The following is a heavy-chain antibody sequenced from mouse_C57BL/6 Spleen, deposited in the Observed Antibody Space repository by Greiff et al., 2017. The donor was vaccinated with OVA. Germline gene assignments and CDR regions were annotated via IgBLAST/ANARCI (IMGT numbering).Heavy chain of an antibody. CDR2: ISSGSSTI. V-gene: IGHV5-17*01. CDR1: GFTFSDYG. Sequence: EVHLVESGGGLVKPGGSLKLSCAASGFTFSDYGMHWVRQAPEKGLEWVAYISSGSSTIYYADTVKGRFTISRDNAKNTLFLQMTSLRSEDTAMYYCARTPRFAYWGQGTLVTVSA. CDR3: ARTPRFAY. J-gene: IGHJ3*01.